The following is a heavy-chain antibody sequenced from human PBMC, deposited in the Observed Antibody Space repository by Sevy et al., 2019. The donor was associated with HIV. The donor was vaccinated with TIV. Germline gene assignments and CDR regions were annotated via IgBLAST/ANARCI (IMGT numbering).Heavy chain of an antibody. CDR1: GFTFSNYG. Sequence: GGSLRLSCAASGFTFSNYGMHWVRQAPGKGLDWVAVVSYDGTTKYYAESVRGRFTISRDNSKNMVYLQMNSLRAEDTAVYYCLRSGGAYDNGFDPWGQGTLVTVSS. D-gene: IGHD3-22*01. CDR3: LRSGGAYDNGFDP. V-gene: IGHV3-30*03. J-gene: IGHJ5*02. CDR2: VSYDGTTK.